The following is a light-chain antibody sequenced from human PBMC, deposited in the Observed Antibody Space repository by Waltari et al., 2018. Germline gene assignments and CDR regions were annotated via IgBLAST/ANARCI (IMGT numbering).Light chain of an antibody. CDR1: SSDIGGYDY. CDR3: CSYAGGSYV. V-gene: IGLV2-11*01. Sequence: QSALPQPRSVSGSPGQSVTISCPGTSSDIGGYDYVPWYQQHPGKAPKLFIYDVTKRPSGVPDRFSGSRSGTTASLTISGLQPEDEADYYCCSYAGGSYVFGTGTKVTVL. CDR2: DVT. J-gene: IGLJ1*01.